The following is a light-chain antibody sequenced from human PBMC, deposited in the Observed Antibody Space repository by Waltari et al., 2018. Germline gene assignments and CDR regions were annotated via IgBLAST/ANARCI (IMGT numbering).Light chain of an antibody. V-gene: IGLV3-1*01. CDR3: QTWDSSPVV. Sequence: SFELTQPPSVSVSPGQTATITCSGHELADKFFWWYQQRPGQSPVMVIYLNNKRPSGIPERFSGSISGSTATLTISGTQDLDEADYYCQTWDSSPVVFGGGTKLTVL. J-gene: IGLJ2*01. CDR2: LNN. CDR1: ELADKF.